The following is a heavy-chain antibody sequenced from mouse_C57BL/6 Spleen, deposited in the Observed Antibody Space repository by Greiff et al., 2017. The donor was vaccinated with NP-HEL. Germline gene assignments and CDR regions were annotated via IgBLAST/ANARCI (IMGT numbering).Heavy chain of an antibody. CDR1: GFTFTDYY. D-gene: IGHD1-1*02. CDR2: IRNKANGYTT. Sequence: DVMLLESGGGLVQPGGSLSLSCAASGFTFTDYYMSWVRQPPGQALEWLGFIRNKANGYTTEYSASVKGRFTISRDNSQSILYLQMNALRAEDSATYYCARYSPLYGNYAMDYWGKGTSVTVSS. CDR3: ARYSPLYGNYAMDY. V-gene: IGHV7-3*01. J-gene: IGHJ4*01.